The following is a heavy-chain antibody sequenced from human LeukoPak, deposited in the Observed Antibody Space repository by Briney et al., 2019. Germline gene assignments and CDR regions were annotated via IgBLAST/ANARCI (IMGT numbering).Heavy chain of an antibody. V-gene: IGHV3-23*01. CDR1: GFSFSDYA. J-gene: IGHJ4*02. CDR3: AKEFGHIDYSSSFGHY. Sequence: PGGSLRLSCAASGFSFSDYAMSWVRQAPGKGLEWVSAISGSVSRTYYADSVKGRFTISRDNNKNTLFLQMDSLRAEDTAVYYCAKEFGHIDYSSSFGHYWGQGTLVTVSS. CDR2: ISGSVSRT. D-gene: IGHD6-6*01.